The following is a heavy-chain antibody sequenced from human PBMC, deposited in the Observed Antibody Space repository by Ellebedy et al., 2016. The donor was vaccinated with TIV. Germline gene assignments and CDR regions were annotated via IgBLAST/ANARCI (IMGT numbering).Heavy chain of an antibody. J-gene: IGHJ4*02. V-gene: IGHV3-7*01. CDR2: INQDGSAQ. D-gene: IGHD3-16*01. Sequence: GESLKISXAASGFTFSSYGMHWVRQAPGKGLEWVANINQDGSAQYYVDSVKGRFTISKDSAKTSLCLQMNSLRAEDTAVYYCARVVAWGYFDYWGRGTPVTVSP. CDR3: ARVVAWGYFDY. CDR1: GFTFSSYG.